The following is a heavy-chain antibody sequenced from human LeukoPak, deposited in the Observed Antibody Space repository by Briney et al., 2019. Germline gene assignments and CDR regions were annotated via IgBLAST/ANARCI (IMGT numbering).Heavy chain of an antibody. Sequence: GASVKVSCKASGYTFTSYDINWMRQATGQGLEWMGWMNPNSGNTGYALKFQGRVTMTRNTSITTAYMELSSLRSEDTAVYYCARVPPGWRVYYFDYWGQGTLVTVSS. D-gene: IGHD6-19*01. J-gene: IGHJ4*02. CDR3: ARVPPGWRVYYFDY. CDR1: GYTFTSYD. CDR2: MNPNSGNT. V-gene: IGHV1-8*01.